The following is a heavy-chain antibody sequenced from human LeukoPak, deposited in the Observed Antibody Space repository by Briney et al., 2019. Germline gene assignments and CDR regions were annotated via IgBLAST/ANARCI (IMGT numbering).Heavy chain of an antibody. V-gene: IGHV3-66*04. Sequence: GGSLRPSCVASGFTARILYFHWVRQTPGKGLEWVSVIYTGGATYYADSVKGRFTISRDDSKNMMYLQMNSLRVEDTAIYYCATRNLHSSSDILKWGQGTLVTVSS. J-gene: IGHJ4*02. D-gene: IGHD3-9*01. CDR1: GFTARILY. CDR2: IYTGGAT. CDR3: ATRNLHSSSDILK.